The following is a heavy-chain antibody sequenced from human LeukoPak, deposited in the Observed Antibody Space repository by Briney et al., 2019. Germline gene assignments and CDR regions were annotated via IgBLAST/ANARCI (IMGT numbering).Heavy chain of an antibody. Sequence: SETLSLTCTVSGGSISSSSYYWGWLRQPPGKGLEWVGNVFYTGSTSYNPSLKSRATISVDTSKNQFSLKLTSVTAADTAVYYCARLPAMTSFDYWGQGTLVTVSS. CDR1: GGSISSSSYY. CDR2: VFYTGST. CDR3: ARLPAMTSFDY. J-gene: IGHJ4*02. V-gene: IGHV4-39*01. D-gene: IGHD2-15*01.